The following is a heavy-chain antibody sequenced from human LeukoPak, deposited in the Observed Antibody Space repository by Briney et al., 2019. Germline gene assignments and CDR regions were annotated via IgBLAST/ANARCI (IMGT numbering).Heavy chain of an antibody. D-gene: IGHD3-9*01. Sequence: SVKVSCKASGGTFSSYIINWVRQAPGQGLEWMGGITPVFGTVNYAQKFQGRVTITADKSTSTAYMELRSLRSDDTAVYYCAREYNDILTGYYVFDIWGQGTMVTVSS. CDR1: GGTFSSYI. V-gene: IGHV1-69*06. CDR3: AREYNDILTGYYVFDI. CDR2: ITPVFGTV. J-gene: IGHJ3*02.